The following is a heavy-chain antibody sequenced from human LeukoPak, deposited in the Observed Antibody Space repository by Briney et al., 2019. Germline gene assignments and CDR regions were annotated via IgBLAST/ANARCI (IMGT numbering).Heavy chain of an antibody. J-gene: IGHJ4*02. V-gene: IGHV3-30*18. D-gene: IGHD2-15*01. CDR3: AKDYEGVGYCSGGSCHALGY. Sequence: PGRSLRLSCAASGFTFSSYGMHWVRQAPGKGLEWVAVISYDGSNKYYADSVKGRFTISRDNSKNTLYLQMNSLRAEDTAVYYCAKDYEGVGYCSGGSCHALGYWGQGTLVTVSS. CDR2: ISYDGSNK. CDR1: GFTFSSYG.